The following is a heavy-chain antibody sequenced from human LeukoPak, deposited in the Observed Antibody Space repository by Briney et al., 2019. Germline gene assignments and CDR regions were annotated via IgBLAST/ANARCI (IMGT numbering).Heavy chain of an antibody. V-gene: IGHV3-23*01. J-gene: IGHJ4*02. CDR2: ISGSGGTT. CDR1: GFTFSSYA. D-gene: IGHD5-12*01. Sequence: PGGSLRLSCAASGFTFSSYAMSWVRQAPGKGLEWVSGISGSGGTTYYADSVQGWFTISRDNSKKTLFLQMSSLRAEDTAVYYCAKGDVVTAIFPLDYWGQGTLVIVSS. CDR3: AKGDVVTAIFPLDY.